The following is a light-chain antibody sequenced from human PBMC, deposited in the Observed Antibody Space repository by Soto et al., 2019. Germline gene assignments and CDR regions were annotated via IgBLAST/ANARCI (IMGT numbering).Light chain of an antibody. J-gene: IGLJ2*01. V-gene: IGLV3-21*01. CDR2: SDT. Sequence: SYGLTQPPSVSVAPGETARISCGGNNIGSKGIHWYQQKPGQAPVLVIYSDTDLPPVIPERFSGSNSANMATLTISRVEAGDEAAYYCQVWDSGSAHVLFGGGTKVTVL. CDR3: QVWDSGSAHVL. CDR1: NIGSKG.